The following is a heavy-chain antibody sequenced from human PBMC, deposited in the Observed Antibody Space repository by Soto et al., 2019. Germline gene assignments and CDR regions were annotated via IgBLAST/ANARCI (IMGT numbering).Heavy chain of an antibody. V-gene: IGHV3-23*01. D-gene: IGHD5-12*01. Sequence: EVQVLDSGGGLVQPGGSLRLSCAASGFTFSDFVMGWVRQAPGKGLEWVSAISGPGGSTYYSESVKGRFTISRDNSEKTVYLQMNNVRAEDTALYHCAKSARGDGYKNAFDVWGRGTMVTVSS. CDR1: GFTFSDFV. J-gene: IGHJ3*01. CDR2: ISGPGGST. CDR3: AKSARGDGYKNAFDV.